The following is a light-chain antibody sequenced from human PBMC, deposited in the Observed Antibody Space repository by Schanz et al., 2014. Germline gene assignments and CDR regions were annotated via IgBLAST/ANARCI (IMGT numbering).Light chain of an antibody. J-gene: IGKJ3*01. Sequence: EIVMTQSPATLSVSPGERATLSCRASQSVSSNLAWYQQKPGQAPRLLIYDASNRATGFPARFSGSGSGTDFTLTISSLQAEDVAVYYCQHYYTTPFTFGPGTKVEIK. V-gene: IGKV3D-15*01. CDR2: DAS. CDR1: QSVSSN. CDR3: QHYYTTPFT.